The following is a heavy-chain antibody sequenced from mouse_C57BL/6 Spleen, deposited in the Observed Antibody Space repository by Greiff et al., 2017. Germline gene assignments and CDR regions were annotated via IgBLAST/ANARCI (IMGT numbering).Heavy chain of an antibody. J-gene: IGHJ4*01. CDR2: IRNKANGYTT. Sequence: EVKVVESGGGLVQPGGSLSLSCAASGFTFTDYYMSWVRQPPGKALEWLGFIRNKANGYTTEYSASVKGRFTISRDNSQSILYLQMNALRAEDRATYYCARYSTLTGTGAMDYWGQGTSVTVSS. CDR3: ARYSTLTGTGAMDY. D-gene: IGHD4-1*01. V-gene: IGHV7-3*01. CDR1: GFTFTDYY.